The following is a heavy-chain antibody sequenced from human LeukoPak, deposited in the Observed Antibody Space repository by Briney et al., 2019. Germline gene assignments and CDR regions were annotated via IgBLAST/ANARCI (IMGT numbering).Heavy chain of an antibody. CDR1: GYTFTSYG. J-gene: IGHJ3*02. D-gene: IGHD1-1*01. CDR2: ISAYNGNT. V-gene: IGHV1-18*01. CDR3: AREGTGGDAFDI. Sequence: ASVKVSCKASGYTFTSYGISWVRHAPGQGLEWMGWISAYNGNTNYAQKLQGRVTMTTDTSTSTAYMELRSMRSDDTAVYYCAREGTGGDAFDIWGQGTMVTVSS.